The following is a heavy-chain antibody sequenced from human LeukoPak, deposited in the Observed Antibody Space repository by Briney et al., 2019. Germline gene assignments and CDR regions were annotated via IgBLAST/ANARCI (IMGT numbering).Heavy chain of an antibody. CDR3: ARRGWTGGHTYAAFDI. CDR1: GGSFSSSTHF. CDR2: ISYGGSA. D-gene: IGHD5-18*01. Sequence: SETLSLTCTVSGGSFSSSTHFWGWIRQPPGKGLEWIGSISYGGSAYYNPSLKSRVTISVDTSKNQFSLKLTSVSAADTAMYYCARRGWTGGHTYAAFDIWGQGTMVTVSS. J-gene: IGHJ3*02. V-gene: IGHV4-39*01.